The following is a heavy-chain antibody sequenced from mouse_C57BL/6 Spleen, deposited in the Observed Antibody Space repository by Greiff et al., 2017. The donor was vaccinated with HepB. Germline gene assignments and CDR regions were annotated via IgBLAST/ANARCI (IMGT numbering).Heavy chain of an antibody. V-gene: IGHV2-2*01. CDR1: GFSLTSYG. CDR3: AGYGNYGAIDY. J-gene: IGHJ4*01. Sequence: QVQLQQSGPGLVQPSQSLSITCTASGFSLTSYGVHWVRQSPGKGLEWLGVMCSGGSTDYYAAFITRLSISKDDSKCQVFFKMNSLQADDTAMYYCAGYGNYGAIDYWGQGTSVTVSS. CDR2: MCSGGST. D-gene: IGHD2-1*01.